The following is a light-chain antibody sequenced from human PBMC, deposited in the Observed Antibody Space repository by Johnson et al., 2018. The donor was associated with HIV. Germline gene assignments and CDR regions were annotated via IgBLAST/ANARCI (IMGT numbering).Light chain of an antibody. Sequence: QSVLTQPPSVSAAPGQKVTISCSGSSSNIGNNYVSWYKQLPGTAPKLLIYENNKRPSGIPDRFSGSKSGTSATLGITGLQTGDEADYYCGTWDSSLSALYVFGTGTKVTVL. J-gene: IGLJ1*01. CDR1: SSNIGNNY. V-gene: IGLV1-51*02. CDR3: GTWDSSLSALYV. CDR2: ENN.